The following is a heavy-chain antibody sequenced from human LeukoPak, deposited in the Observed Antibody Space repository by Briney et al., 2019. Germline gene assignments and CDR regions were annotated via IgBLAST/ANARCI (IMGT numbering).Heavy chain of an antibody. V-gene: IGHV1-2*04. CDR3: ARVATLLRGYYGSGSSPPGY. CDR2: INPNSGGT. J-gene: IGHJ4*02. Sequence: GASVKVSCKASGYTFTCYYMHWVRQAPGQGIEWMGWINPNSGGTNYAQKFQGWVTMTRDTSISTAYMELSSLRSEDTAVYYCARVATLLRGYYGSGSSPPGYWGQGALVTVSS. D-gene: IGHD3-10*01. CDR1: GYTFTCYY.